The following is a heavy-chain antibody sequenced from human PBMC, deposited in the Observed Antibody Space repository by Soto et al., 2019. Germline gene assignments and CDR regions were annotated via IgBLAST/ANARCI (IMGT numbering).Heavy chain of an antibody. D-gene: IGHD2-2*01. CDR3: ARAPQPSDYYGMDV. CDR1: GFTFSSYA. V-gene: IGHV3-30-3*01. Sequence: TGGSLRLSCAASGFTFSSYAMHWVRQAPGKGLEWVAVISYDGSNKYYADSVKGRFTISRDNSKNTLYLQMNSLRAEDTAVYYCARAPQPSDYYGMDVWGQGTTVTVSS. CDR2: ISYDGSNK. J-gene: IGHJ6*02.